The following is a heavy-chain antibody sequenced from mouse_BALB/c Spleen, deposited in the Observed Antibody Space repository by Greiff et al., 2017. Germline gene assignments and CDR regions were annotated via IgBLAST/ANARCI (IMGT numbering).Heavy chain of an antibody. CDR1: GYSITSDYA. CDR3: ARAPYGSSYFDY. D-gene: IGHD1-1*01. J-gene: IGHJ2*01. V-gene: IGHV3-2*02. CDR2: ISYSGST. Sequence: ESGPGLVKPSQSLSLTCTVTGYSITSDYAWNWIRQFPGNKLEWMGYISYSGSTSYNPSLKSRISITRDTSKNQFFLQLNSVTTEDTATYYCARAPYGSSYFDYWGQGTTLTVSS.